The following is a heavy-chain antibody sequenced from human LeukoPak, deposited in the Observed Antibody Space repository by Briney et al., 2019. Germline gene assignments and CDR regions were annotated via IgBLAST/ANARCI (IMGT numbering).Heavy chain of an antibody. D-gene: IGHD6-13*01. CDR3: ARDRRDSSSWFFDY. CDR2: ISGSGGST. CDR1: GFTFSSYA. J-gene: IGHJ4*02. V-gene: IGHV3-23*01. Sequence: GGSLRLSCAASGFTFSSYAMSWVRQAPGKGLEWVSDISGSGGSTYYANSVKGRFTISRDNSKNTLYLQMNSLRAEDTAVYYCARDRRDSSSWFFDYWGQGTLVTVSS.